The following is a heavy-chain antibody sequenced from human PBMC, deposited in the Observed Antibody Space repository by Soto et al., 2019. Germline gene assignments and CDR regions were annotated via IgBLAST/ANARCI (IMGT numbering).Heavy chain of an antibody. J-gene: IGHJ5*02. CDR2: IFHSGST. CDR1: RAFINSGGFY. D-gene: IGHD2-21*01. Sequence: SETLSLTCSVSRAFINSGGFYYSWIRQPPGKGLEWLGYIFHSGSTLYTPSLRGRLTLSADTSRNQLSLHLTSVTAADTAVYYCVRGGIAGHWFDPWGQGILVTVSS. V-gene: IGHV4-31*03. CDR3: VRGGIAGHWFDP.